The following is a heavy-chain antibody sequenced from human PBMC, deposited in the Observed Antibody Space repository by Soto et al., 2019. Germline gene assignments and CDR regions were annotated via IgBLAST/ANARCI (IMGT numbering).Heavy chain of an antibody. D-gene: IGHD6-13*01. CDR2: ISYDGSNK. J-gene: IGHJ4*02. Sequence: GGSLRLSCAASGFTFSSYGMHWVRQAPGKGLEWVAVISYDGSNKYYADSVKSRFTISRDNSKNTLYLQMNSLRAEDTAVYYCAKVGGSSWYLGYFDYWGQGTLVTVSS. CDR1: GFTFSSYG. V-gene: IGHV3-30*18. CDR3: AKVGGSSWYLGYFDY.